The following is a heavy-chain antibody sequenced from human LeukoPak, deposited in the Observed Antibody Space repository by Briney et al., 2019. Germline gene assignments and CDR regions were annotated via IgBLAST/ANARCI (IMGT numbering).Heavy chain of an antibody. CDR3: TRDLGTAGRHNDN. J-gene: IGHJ4*02. Sequence: PSETLSLTCLVSGGSIITNNWGSWARQSPGKGLEGIGEMYHIGNTNYNPSLKSEVIISVDKSKNQFSLKLTSVTAADTAVYFCTRDLGTAGRHNDNWGKGILVTVSS. CDR1: GGSIITNNW. D-gene: IGHD2-21*02. V-gene: IGHV4-4*02. CDR2: MYHIGNT.